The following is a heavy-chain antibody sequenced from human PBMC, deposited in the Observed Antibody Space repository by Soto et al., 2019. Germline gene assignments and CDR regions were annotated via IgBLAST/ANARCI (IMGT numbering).Heavy chain of an antibody. D-gene: IGHD6-6*01. CDR3: AHSRYSSSSLSL. Sequence: SGPTLVNPTQTLTLTCTFSGFSLSTSGVGVGWIRQPPGKALEWLALIYWDDDKRYSPSLKNRLTITKDISKDQVVLTMTNMDPVDTGTYYCAHSRYSSSSLSLWGQGTLVTVS. J-gene: IGHJ4*02. V-gene: IGHV2-5*02. CDR2: IYWDDDK. CDR1: GFSLSTSGVG.